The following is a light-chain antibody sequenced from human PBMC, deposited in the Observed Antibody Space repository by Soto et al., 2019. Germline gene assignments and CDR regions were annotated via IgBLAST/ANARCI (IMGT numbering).Light chain of an antibody. CDR1: QSVSSN. V-gene: IGKV3-15*01. Sequence: EIVMTQSPATLSVSPGERATLSCRASQSVSSNLAGYQQKPGQAPRPLIYGASTRATGIPARFSGSGSGTEFTLTISSLQSEDFAVYYCQQYNNWPQGTFGQGTKV. J-gene: IGKJ1*01. CDR2: GAS. CDR3: QQYNNWPQGT.